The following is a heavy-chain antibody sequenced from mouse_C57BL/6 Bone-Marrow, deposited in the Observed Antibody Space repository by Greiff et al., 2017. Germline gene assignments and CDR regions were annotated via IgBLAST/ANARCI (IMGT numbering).Heavy chain of an antibody. CDR3: ARARSGDGYFFDD. CDR1: GYTFTSYW. V-gene: IGHV1-55*01. J-gene: IGHJ2*01. CDR2: IYPGSGST. Sequence: QVQLKQPGAELVKPGASVKMSCKASGYTFTSYWITWVKQRPGQGLEWIGDIYPGSGSTNYNEKFKRKATLTVDTSSSTAYMPLSSLTSEDSAVYYCARARSGDGYFFDDWGQGTTLTVSS. D-gene: IGHD2-3*01.